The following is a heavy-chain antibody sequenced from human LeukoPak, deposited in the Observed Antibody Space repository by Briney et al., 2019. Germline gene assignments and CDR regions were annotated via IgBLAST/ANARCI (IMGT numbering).Heavy chain of an antibody. Sequence: GGSLKLSCAASGFNFNDSAMHWVRQASGKGLEWVGRIRSKTNNYATNYAASVKGRFTFSRDDSKNTAYLQMNSLQIEDTAVYYCTRHTLGSPEFDPWGQGTLVTVSS. J-gene: IGHJ5*02. CDR2: IRSKTNNYAT. V-gene: IGHV3-73*01. D-gene: IGHD1-26*01. CDR1: GFNFNDSA. CDR3: TRHTLGSPEFDP.